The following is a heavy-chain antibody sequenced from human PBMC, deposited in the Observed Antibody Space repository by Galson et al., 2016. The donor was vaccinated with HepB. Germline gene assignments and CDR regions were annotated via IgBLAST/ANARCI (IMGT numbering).Heavy chain of an antibody. CDR3: ARDASDSSGYRTGALDI. Sequence: SLRLSCAASGSTFSSYPMHWVRQAPGKGLQWMAVISYDGYIKYYADSVKGRFTISRDNSKNTLYLQMNSLRTEDTAVYYCARDASDSSGYRTGALDIWGQGTMVTVSS. CDR1: GSTFSSYP. D-gene: IGHD3-22*01. CDR2: ISYDGYIK. V-gene: IGHV3-30-3*01. J-gene: IGHJ3*02.